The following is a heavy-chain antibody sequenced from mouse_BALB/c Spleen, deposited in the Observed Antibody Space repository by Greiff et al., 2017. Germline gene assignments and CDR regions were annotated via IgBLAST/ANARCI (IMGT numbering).Heavy chain of an antibody. J-gene: IGHJ3*01. CDR3: ARGYGYV. V-gene: IGHV5-12-1*01. Sequence: EVKLMESGGGLVKPGGSLKLSCAASGFAFSSYDMSWVRQTPEKRLEWVAYISSGGGSTYYPDTVKGRFTISRDNAKNTLYLQMSSLKSEDTAMYYCARGYGYVWGQGTLVTVSA. D-gene: IGHD2-2*01. CDR2: ISSGGGST. CDR1: GFAFSSYD.